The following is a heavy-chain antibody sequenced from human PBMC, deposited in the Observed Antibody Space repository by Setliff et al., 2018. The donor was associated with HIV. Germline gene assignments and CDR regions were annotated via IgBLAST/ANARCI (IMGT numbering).Heavy chain of an antibody. Sequence: QPGGSLRLSCAASGFTFSTYGMSWVRQAPGKGLEWVSSINSGHNAYYADSVKGRFTISRDNSKNTLFLQMNSLRAEDTAVYYCANRGYSGYDYSNYYCYGMDVWGQGITVTVSS. CDR2: INSGHNA. D-gene: IGHD5-12*01. V-gene: IGHV3-23*01. CDR3: ANRGYSGYDYSNYYCYGMDV. J-gene: IGHJ6*02. CDR1: GFTFSTYG.